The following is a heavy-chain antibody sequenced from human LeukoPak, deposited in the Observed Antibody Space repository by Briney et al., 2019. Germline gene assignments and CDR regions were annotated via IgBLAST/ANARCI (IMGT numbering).Heavy chain of an antibody. CDR2: MYYSGST. J-gene: IGHJ3*02. D-gene: IGHD1-26*01. CDR3: ARFYSGSPPDI. V-gene: IGHV4-59*01. Sequence: SETLSLICTVSGGSISDYYWSWIRQPPGKGLEWIGYMYYSGSTNYNPSLKSRVTISVDTSKNQFSLKLSFVTAADSAVYYCARFYSGSPPDIWGQGTMVTVSS. CDR1: GGSISDYY.